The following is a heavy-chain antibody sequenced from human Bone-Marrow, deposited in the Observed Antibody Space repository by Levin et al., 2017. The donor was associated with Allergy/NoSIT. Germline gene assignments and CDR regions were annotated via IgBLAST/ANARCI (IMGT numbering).Heavy chain of an antibody. D-gene: IGHD2-2*01. CDR1: GGSISSGGYS. CDR2: IYHSGST. V-gene: IGHV4-30-2*01. J-gene: IGHJ4*02. Sequence: KASETLSLTCAVSGGSISSGGYSWSWIRQPPGKGLEWIGYIYHSGSTYYNPSLKSRVTISVDRSKNQFSLKLSSVTAADTAVYYCASSVNCISTSCNFDYWGQGTLVTVSS. CDR3: ASSVNCISTSCNFDY.